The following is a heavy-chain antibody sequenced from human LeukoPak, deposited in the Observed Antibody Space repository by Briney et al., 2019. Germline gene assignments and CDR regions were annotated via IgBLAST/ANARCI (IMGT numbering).Heavy chain of an antibody. Sequence: GGSLRLSCAASGFTFSSYTLHWVRQAPGKGLEWVAIILYDGSNKYYADSVKGRFTISRDNSKNTLYLEMSSLRAEDTAAYYCARPTTASTIYEYYFDYWGQGTLVTVSS. CDR2: ILYDGSNK. J-gene: IGHJ4*02. D-gene: IGHD4-11*01. CDR3: ARPTTASTIYEYYFDY. CDR1: GFTFSSYT. V-gene: IGHV3-30-3*01.